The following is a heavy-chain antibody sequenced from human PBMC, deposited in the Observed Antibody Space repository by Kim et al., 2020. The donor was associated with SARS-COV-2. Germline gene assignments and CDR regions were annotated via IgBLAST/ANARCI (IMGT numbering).Heavy chain of an antibody. D-gene: IGHD3-22*01. CDR1: GFTFSDYY. J-gene: IGHJ4*02. CDR2: ISSSSYT. V-gene: IGHV3-11*06. Sequence: GGSLRLSCAASGFTFSDYYMSWIRQAPGKGLEWVSYISSSSYTNYADSVKGRFTISRDNAKNSLYLQMNSLRAEDTAVYYCARGGNSGYYRWREDYWGQGTLVTVSS. CDR3: ARGGNSGYYRWREDY.